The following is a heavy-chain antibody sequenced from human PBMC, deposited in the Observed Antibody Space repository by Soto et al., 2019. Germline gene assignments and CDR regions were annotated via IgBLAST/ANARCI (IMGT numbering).Heavy chain of an antibody. CDR3: ARDLRTIVGYMDV. V-gene: IGHV1-24*01. CDR2: FDPEDGET. D-gene: IGHD4-17*01. CDR1: GYTLTELS. J-gene: IGHJ6*03. Sequence: ASVKVSCKVSGYTLTELSMHWVRQAPGKGLEWMGGFDPEDGETIYARKFQGRVTMTEDTSTDTAYTELRSLRSDDTAVYYCARDLRTIVGYMDVWGKGTTVTVSS.